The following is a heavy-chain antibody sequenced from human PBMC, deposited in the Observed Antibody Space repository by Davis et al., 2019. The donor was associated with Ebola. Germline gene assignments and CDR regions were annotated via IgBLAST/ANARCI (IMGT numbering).Heavy chain of an antibody. D-gene: IGHD4-17*01. CDR2: TGHSGYT. V-gene: IGHV4-34*01. CDR3: ARTTKTNIEASGLGFNSFDS. Sequence: MPSETLSLTCAVYGDSFSDFFWSWIRQPPGKGLEWIGETGHSGYTNYSPSLMSRVTISVDSYKSQFSLKLHSVTAADTAVYYCARTTKTNIEASGLGFNSFDSWGQGALVSVSS. J-gene: IGHJ5*01. CDR1: GDSFSDFF.